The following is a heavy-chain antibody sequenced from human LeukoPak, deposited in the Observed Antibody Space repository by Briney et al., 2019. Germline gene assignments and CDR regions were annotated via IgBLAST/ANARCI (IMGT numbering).Heavy chain of an antibody. Sequence: ASVKVSCKASGYTFTSYWIAWVRQMPGKGLEWMGIIYPGDSEIRYSPSFQGQVTISADKSISTAYLQWRSLKTSDTAMYYCARRPSGGTTWFDPWGQGTLVTVSS. V-gene: IGHV5-51*01. CDR2: IYPGDSEI. CDR3: ARRPSGGTTWFDP. J-gene: IGHJ5*02. D-gene: IGHD1-14*01. CDR1: GYTFTSYW.